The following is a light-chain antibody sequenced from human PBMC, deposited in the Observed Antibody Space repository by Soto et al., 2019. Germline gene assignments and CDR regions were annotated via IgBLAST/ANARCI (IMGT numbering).Light chain of an antibody. V-gene: IGLV2-14*01. CDR3: SSYTSSNTLV. CDR1: SSDVGAYNY. CDR2: EVS. J-gene: IGLJ2*01. Sequence: QSVLTQPASVSGSPGQSITISCTGTSSDVGAYNYVSWYQQHPGKAPKLMIFEVSDRPPGVSNRFSGSKSGNTASLTISGLQAEDEADYYCSSYTSSNTLVFGGGTKLTVL.